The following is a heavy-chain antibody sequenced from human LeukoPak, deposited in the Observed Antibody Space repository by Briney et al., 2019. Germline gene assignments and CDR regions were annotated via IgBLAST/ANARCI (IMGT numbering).Heavy chain of an antibody. D-gene: IGHD2-2*01. V-gene: IGHV1-8*01. J-gene: IGHJ5*02. Sequence: GASVKVSCKASGYTFTSYDINWVRQATGQGLGWMGWMNPNSGNTGYAQKFQGRVTMTRNTSISTAYMELSSLRSEDTAVYYCARRRCSSTSCYLRIFDPWGQGTLVTVSS. CDR3: ARRRCSSTSCYLRIFDP. CDR2: MNPNSGNT. CDR1: GYTFTSYD.